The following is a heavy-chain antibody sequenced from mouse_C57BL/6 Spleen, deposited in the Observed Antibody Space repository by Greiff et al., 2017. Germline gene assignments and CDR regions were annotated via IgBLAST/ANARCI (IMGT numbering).Heavy chain of an antibody. V-gene: IGHV1-81*01. J-gene: IGHJ1*03. Sequence: VQVVESGAELARPGASVKLSCKASGYTFTSYGISWVKQRTGQGLEWIGEIYPRSGNTYYNEKFKGKATLTADKSSSTAYMELRSLTSEDSAVYFCARGVYDGYPEVWGTGTTVTVSS. CDR3: ARGVYDGYPEV. CDR2: IYPRSGNT. D-gene: IGHD2-3*01. CDR1: GYTFTSYG.